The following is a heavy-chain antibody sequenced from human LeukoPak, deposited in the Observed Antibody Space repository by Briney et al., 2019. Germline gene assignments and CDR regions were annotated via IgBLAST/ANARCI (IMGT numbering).Heavy chain of an antibody. CDR1: GGSFSRSSYY. CDR3: ARQYYDSSGYYPWYFDQ. J-gene: IGHJ4*02. Sequence: PSETLSLTCTVSGGSFSRSSYYWGWIRQPPGKGLEWIGSMYYSGSTYYNQSLKSRVTVSVDTSKNQFSLKLISATAADTSVYYCARQYYDSSGYYPWYFDQWGQGTLVTVSS. D-gene: IGHD3-22*01. CDR2: MYYSGST. V-gene: IGHV4-39*01.